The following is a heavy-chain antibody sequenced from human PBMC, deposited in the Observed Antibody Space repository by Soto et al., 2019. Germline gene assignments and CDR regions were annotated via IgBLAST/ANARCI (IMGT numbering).Heavy chain of an antibody. V-gene: IGHV4-31*03. CDR1: GGSISSGRYY. D-gene: IGHD2-15*01. J-gene: IGHJ6*02. Sequence: QVQLQESGPGLVKPSQTLSLTCTVSGGSISSGRYYWSWIRQHPGKGLEWIGYIYYSGSTYYNPSLKSRVTISVDTSKNQFSLKLSSVTAADTAVYYCARGEGYCSGGSCYSYYGMDVWGQGTTVTVSS. CDR2: IYYSGST. CDR3: ARGEGYCSGGSCYSYYGMDV.